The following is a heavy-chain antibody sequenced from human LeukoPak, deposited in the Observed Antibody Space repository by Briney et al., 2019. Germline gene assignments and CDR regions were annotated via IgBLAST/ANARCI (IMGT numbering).Heavy chain of an antibody. V-gene: IGHV4-38-2*02. CDR2: INYSGRP. CDR3: ARPVFCSGGSCEGYWFDP. D-gene: IGHD2-15*01. J-gene: IGHJ5*02. CDR1: GYSIGSGYD. Sequence: SETLSLTCSVSGYSIGSGYDWAWIRQPPGKGLEWIGSINYSGRPYYNPSLKSRVTISVDTSKNQFSLKLSSVTAADTAVYYCARPVFCSGGSCEGYWFDPWGQGTLITVSS.